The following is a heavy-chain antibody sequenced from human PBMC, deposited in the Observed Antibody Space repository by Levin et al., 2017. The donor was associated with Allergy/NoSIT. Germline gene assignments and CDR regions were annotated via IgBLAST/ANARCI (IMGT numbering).Heavy chain of an antibody. Sequence: GESLKISCAASGFTFSSYAMHWVRQAPGKGLEWVAVISYDGSNKYYADSVKGRFTISRDNSKNTLYLQMNSLRAEDTAVYYCARGYYDILTGYYDYWGQGTLVTVSS. J-gene: IGHJ4*02. CDR1: GFTFSSYA. D-gene: IGHD3-9*01. CDR3: ARGYYDILTGYYDY. V-gene: IGHV3-30*04. CDR2: ISYDGSNK.